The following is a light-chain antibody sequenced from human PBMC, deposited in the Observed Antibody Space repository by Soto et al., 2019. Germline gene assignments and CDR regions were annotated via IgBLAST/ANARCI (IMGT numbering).Light chain of an antibody. V-gene: IGKV1-5*01. CDR1: QSISSW. J-gene: IGKJ3*01. CDR3: QQYNSYSFT. CDR2: DAS. Sequence: DIQMTQSPSTLSASVGDRVTITCRASQSISSWLAWYQQKPGKAPKFLIYDASSLESGVPSRFSGSGSGTELTLTISSLQPDDFATYYCQQYNSYSFTFGPGTKVDIK.